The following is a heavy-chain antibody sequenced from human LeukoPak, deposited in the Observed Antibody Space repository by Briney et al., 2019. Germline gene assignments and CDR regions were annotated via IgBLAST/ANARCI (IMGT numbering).Heavy chain of an antibody. CDR3: AREVTTVTTRNWFDP. CDR2: TYYRSKWYN. V-gene: IGHV6-1*01. J-gene: IGHJ5*02. Sequence: SQTLSLTCVISGDSVSSNSAAWNWIRQSPSRGLEWLGRTYYRSKWYNDYAASVKSRISINPDTSKNQFSLQLKSATPEDTAVYYCAREVTTVTTRNWFDPWGQGTLATVSS. D-gene: IGHD4-17*01. CDR1: GDSVSSNSAA.